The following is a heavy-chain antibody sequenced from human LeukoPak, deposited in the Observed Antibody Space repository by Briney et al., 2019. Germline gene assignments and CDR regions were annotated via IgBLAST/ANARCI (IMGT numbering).Heavy chain of an antibody. J-gene: IGHJ5*02. V-gene: IGHV3-23*01. Sequence: GGSLRLSCAASGFTFNTYAMMWVRQAPGKGLAWVSTITGDSAGAFYADPVRGRFIVSRDNSKNTFYLQMNSLRAEDTATYFCAQGRGRWHVDWFDPWGQGTLVTVSS. D-gene: IGHD4-23*01. CDR3: AQGRGRWHVDWFDP. CDR1: GFTFNTYA. CDR2: ITGDSAGA.